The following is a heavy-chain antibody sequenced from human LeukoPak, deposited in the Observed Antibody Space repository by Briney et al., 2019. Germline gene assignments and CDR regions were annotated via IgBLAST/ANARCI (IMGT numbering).Heavy chain of an antibody. J-gene: IGHJ4*02. CDR2: ISYDGSNK. Sequence: PGRSLRLSCAASGFTFSSYAMHWVRQAPGKGLEWVAVISYDGSNKYYADSVKGRFTISRDNSKNTLYPQMNSLRAEDTAVYYCAKSQGAYGPFYYYDSSGYYSAFDYWGQGTLVTVSS. CDR1: GFTFSSYA. D-gene: IGHD3-22*01. CDR3: AKSQGAYGPFYYYDSSGYYSAFDY. V-gene: IGHV3-30*07.